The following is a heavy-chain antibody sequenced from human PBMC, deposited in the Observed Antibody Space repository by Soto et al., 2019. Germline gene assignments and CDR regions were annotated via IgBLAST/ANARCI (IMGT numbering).Heavy chain of an antibody. CDR1: GGSFSGYY. CDR2: INHSGST. CDR3: ARGDLNLCSGGSCYSRWFDP. V-gene: IGHV4-34*01. J-gene: IGHJ5*02. D-gene: IGHD2-15*01. Sequence: SETLSLTCAVYGGSFSGYYWSWIRQPPGKGLEWIGEINHSGSTNYNPSLESRVTISVDTSKNQFSLKLSSVTAADTAVYYCARGDLNLCSGGSCYSRWFDPWGQGTLVTVSS.